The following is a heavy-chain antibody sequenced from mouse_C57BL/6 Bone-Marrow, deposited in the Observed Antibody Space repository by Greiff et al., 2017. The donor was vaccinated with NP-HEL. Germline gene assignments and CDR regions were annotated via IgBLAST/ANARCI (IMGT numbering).Heavy chain of an antibody. D-gene: IGHD1-1*01. Sequence: VQLQQSGAELVRPGASVTLSCKASGYTFTDYEMHWVKQTPVHGLEWIGAIDPETGGTAYNQKFKGKAILTADKSSSTAYMELRSLTSEDSAVYYCTNYYGSSYADYWGQGTTRTVSS. CDR1: GYTFTDYE. CDR2: IDPETGGT. CDR3: TNYYGSSYADY. J-gene: IGHJ2*01. V-gene: IGHV1-15*01.